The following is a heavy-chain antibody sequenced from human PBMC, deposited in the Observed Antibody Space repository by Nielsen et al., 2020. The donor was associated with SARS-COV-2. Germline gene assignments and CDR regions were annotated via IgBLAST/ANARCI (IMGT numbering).Heavy chain of an antibody. Sequence: ASVKVSCKASGYTFTSYYMHWVRQAPGQGLEWMGIINPSGGSTSYAQKFQGRVTMTRDTSTSTVYMELSSLRSEDTAVYYCARDGAIAVAGSSWDYWGQGTLVTV. V-gene: IGHV1-46*01. CDR1: GYTFTSYY. J-gene: IGHJ4*02. CDR2: INPSGGST. CDR3: ARDGAIAVAGSSWDY. D-gene: IGHD6-19*01.